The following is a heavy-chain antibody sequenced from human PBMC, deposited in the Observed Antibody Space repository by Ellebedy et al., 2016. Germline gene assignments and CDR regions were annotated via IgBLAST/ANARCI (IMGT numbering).Heavy chain of an antibody. Sequence: GESLKISCEVSGFSFGSFSMNWIRQAPGKGPEWISYISARGDRRDYADSVRGRFTISRDNARNSLSLQMNSLRAEDTAVYYCAREDPFKEGVHWGQGTLVTVSS. V-gene: IGHV3-48*01. CDR2: ISARGDRR. CDR3: AREDPFKEGVH. CDR1: GFSFGSFS. D-gene: IGHD3-16*01. J-gene: IGHJ4*02.